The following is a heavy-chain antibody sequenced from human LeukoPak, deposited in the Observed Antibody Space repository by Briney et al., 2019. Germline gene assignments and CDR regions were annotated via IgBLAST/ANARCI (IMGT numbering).Heavy chain of an antibody. V-gene: IGHV3-21*01. Sequence: GGSLRLSCAASGFTFSSYSMNWVRQAPVKGLEWVSSISSSSSYIYYADSVKGRFTISRDNAKNSLYLQMNSLRAEDTAVYYCARDPEGYSYGAHFDYWGQGTLVTVSS. J-gene: IGHJ4*02. CDR3: ARDPEGYSYGAHFDY. CDR2: ISSSSSYI. CDR1: GFTFSSYS. D-gene: IGHD5-18*01.